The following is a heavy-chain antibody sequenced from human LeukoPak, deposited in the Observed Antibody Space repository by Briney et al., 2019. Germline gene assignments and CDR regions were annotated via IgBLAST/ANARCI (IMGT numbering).Heavy chain of an antibody. Sequence: GGSLRLSCAASGFTFSSYGMHWVRQAPGKGLEWVAVIWYDGSNKYYADSVKGRFTISRDNSKNTLYLQMNSLRAEDTAVYYCARSHSGSYYGYFDYWGQGTLVTVSS. CDR1: GFTFSSYG. CDR3: ARSHSGSYYGYFDY. CDR2: IWYDGSNK. V-gene: IGHV3-33*01. J-gene: IGHJ4*02. D-gene: IGHD1-26*01.